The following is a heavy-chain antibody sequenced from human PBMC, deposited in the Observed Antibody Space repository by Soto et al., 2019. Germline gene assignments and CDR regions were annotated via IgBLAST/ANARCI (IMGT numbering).Heavy chain of an antibody. CDR2: IMPVFPTP. J-gene: IGHJ6*01. V-gene: IGHV1-69*12. CDR1: GGTFRTSA. CDR3: ARDKDRQQLGGSFYSIMDV. Sequence: QVQLVQSGAEVKKPGSSVKVSCKTSGGTFRTSAISWVRQAPGQGLEWMGGIMPVFPTPDYAQKFHGRATITAVESTSTADMELSSLRSEDTAVYYCARDKDRQQLGGSFYSIMDVWGQGTTVIVSS. D-gene: IGHD2-15*01.